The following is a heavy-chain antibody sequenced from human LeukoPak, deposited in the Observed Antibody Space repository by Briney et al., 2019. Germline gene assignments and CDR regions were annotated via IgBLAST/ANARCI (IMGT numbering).Heavy chain of an antibody. CDR1: GGSISSYY. V-gene: IGHV4-59*08. CDR3: ARQVSSGWWLPAFDI. J-gene: IGHJ3*02. CDR2: IYYSGST. D-gene: IGHD6-19*01. Sequence: PSETLSLTCTVSGGSISSYYWSWIRQPPGKGLEWIGYIYYSGSTNYNPSLKSRVTISVDTSKNQFSLKLSSVTAADTAVYYCARQVSSGWWLPAFDIWAKGQWSPSLQ.